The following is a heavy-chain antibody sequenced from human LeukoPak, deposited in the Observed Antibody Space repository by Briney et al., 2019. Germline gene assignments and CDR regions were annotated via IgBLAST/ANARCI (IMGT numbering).Heavy chain of an antibody. Sequence: SETLSLTCTVSGVSISSSNSYWGWIRQPPGKGLEWIGSIYYSGNTYYNASLKSQVSISIDTSKNQFSLRLTSVTAADTAVYYCARDNSVRDEAWWFNPWGQGTLVTVSS. CDR3: ARDNSVRDEAWWFNP. V-gene: IGHV4-39*02. D-gene: IGHD5-24*01. CDR1: GVSISSSNSY. CDR2: IYYSGNT. J-gene: IGHJ5*02.